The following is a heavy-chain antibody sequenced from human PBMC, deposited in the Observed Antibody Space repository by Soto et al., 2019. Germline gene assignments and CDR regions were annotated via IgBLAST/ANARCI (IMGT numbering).Heavy chain of an antibody. CDR2: IYYSGST. D-gene: IGHD6-25*01. CDR1: GGSISSGDYY. Sequence: QVQLQESGPGLVKPSQTLSLTCTVSGGSISSGDYYWSWIRQPPGKGLEWIGSIYYSGSTYYNPSLKRRVTISVDTSRNQFSLKLTSVTGANTAVYYCASRHSGPYFDYRAQGTLVTVSS. CDR3: ASRHSGPYFDY. J-gene: IGHJ4*02. V-gene: IGHV4-30-4*01.